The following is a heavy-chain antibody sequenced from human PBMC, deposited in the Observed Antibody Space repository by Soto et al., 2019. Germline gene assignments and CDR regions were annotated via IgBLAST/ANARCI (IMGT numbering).Heavy chain of an antibody. V-gene: IGHV1-18*04. CDR3: ARFNFTMSGGNYYYFRDV. CDR1: GYTLSNFD. D-gene: IGHD1-20*01. Sequence: QVQLVQSGAEVKKPGASVKVSCKASGYTLSNFDISWVRQAPGQGLEWMAWISGHNGNTNFAQKFQGRVRLTADTSVSTAYMELRSLGSADTGVYFCARFNFTMSGGNYYYFRDVWGQGTTVTVSS. CDR2: ISGHNGNT. J-gene: IGHJ6*03.